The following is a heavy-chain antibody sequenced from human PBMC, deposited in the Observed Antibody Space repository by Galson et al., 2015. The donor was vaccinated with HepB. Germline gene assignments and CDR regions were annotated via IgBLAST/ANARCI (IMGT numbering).Heavy chain of an antibody. CDR3: VKDLSSYSSSWYVDY. Sequence: SLRLSCAASGFTFSSYAMHWVRQAPGKGLEYVSAISSNGGSTYYADSVKGRFTISRDNSKNTLYLQMSSLRAEDTAVYYCVKDLSSYSSSWYVDYWGQGTLVTVSS. V-gene: IGHV3-64D*06. J-gene: IGHJ4*02. CDR2: ISSNGGST. CDR1: GFTFSSYA. D-gene: IGHD6-13*01.